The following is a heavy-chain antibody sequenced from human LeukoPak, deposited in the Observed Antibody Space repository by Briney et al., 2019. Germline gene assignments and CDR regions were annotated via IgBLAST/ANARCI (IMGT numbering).Heavy chain of an antibody. V-gene: IGHV3-23*01. CDR2: ISGSGGST. CDR1: GFTFSSYA. J-gene: IGHJ4*02. CDR3: AKDWSLYGDPAYYFDY. Sequence: GGSLRLSCAASGFTFSSYAMSWVRQAPGKGLEWVSAISGSGGSTYYADSVKGRFTISRDNSKNTLYLQMNSLRAEDTAVYYCAKDWSLYGDPAYYFDYWGQGTLVTVPS. D-gene: IGHD4-17*01.